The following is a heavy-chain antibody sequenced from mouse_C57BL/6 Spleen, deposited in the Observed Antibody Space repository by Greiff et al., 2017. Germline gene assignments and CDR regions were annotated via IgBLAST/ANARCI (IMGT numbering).Heavy chain of an antibody. D-gene: IGHD2-5*01. Sequence: DVMLVESGGGLVQPGGSLKLSCAASGFTFSDYYMYWVRQTPEKRLEWVAYISNGGGSTYYPDTVKGRFTISRDNAKNTLYLQMSRLKSEDTAMYYCARRDYSNYYYYAMDYWGQGTSVTVSS. CDR1: GFTFSDYY. V-gene: IGHV5-12*01. CDR3: ARRDYSNYYYYAMDY. CDR2: ISNGGGST. J-gene: IGHJ4*01.